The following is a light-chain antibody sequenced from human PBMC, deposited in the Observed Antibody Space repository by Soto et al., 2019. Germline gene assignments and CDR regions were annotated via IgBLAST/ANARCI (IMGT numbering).Light chain of an antibody. V-gene: IGLV2-11*01. Sequence: QSALTQPRSVSGSPGQSVTISCTGTSRDVGDYNFVSWYQHRPGKAPKLMIYDVNQRPSGVPDRFSASKSGNTASLSISGLQAEDEATYYCCSYAGHFTWIFGGGTKVTVL. J-gene: IGLJ2*01. CDR1: SRDVGDYNF. CDR2: DVN. CDR3: CSYAGHFTWI.